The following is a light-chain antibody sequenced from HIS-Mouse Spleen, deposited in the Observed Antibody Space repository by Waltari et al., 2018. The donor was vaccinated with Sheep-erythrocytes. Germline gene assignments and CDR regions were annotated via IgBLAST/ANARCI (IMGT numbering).Light chain of an antibody. CDR2: KAS. J-gene: IGKJ1*01. V-gene: IGKV1-5*03. CDR3: QQYNSYSWT. Sequence: DIQMTQSPSTLSASVGDRVTITCRAIQRISSWLAWYPQKPGKAPKLLIYKASSLESGVPSRFSGSGSGTELTLTISSLQPDEFATYYCQQYNSYSWTFGQGTKVEIK. CDR1: QRISSW.